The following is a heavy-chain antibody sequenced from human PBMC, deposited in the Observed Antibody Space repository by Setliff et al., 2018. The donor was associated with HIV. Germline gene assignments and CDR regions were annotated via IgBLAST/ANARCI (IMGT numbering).Heavy chain of an antibody. CDR2: IYYDGSSQ. CDR3: AKGSI. CDR1: GFTFSFDW. J-gene: IGHJ4*02. V-gene: IGHV3-33*08. Sequence: PGGSLRLSCAASGFTFSFDWMSWVRQAPGKGLEWVALIYYDGSSQYYADSVKGRFTISRDNSKNTLYLEMNNLRLEDTAVYFCAKGSIWGQGTQVTVSS. D-gene: IGHD3-10*01.